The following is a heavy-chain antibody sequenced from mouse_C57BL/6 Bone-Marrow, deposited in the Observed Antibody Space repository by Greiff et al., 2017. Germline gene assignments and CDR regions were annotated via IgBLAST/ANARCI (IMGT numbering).Heavy chain of an antibody. CDR3: TRDPTTTVEAYYFDY. D-gene: IGHD1-1*01. CDR2: ISSGGDYI. V-gene: IGHV5-9-1*02. J-gene: IGHJ2*01. CDR1: GFTFSSYA. Sequence: EVKLVESGEGLVKPGGSLKLSCAASGFTFSSYAMSWVRQTPEKRLEWVAYISSGGDYIYYADTVKGRFTISRDNARNTLYLQVSSLKSEDTAMYYCTRDPTTTVEAYYFDYWGQGTTLTVSS.